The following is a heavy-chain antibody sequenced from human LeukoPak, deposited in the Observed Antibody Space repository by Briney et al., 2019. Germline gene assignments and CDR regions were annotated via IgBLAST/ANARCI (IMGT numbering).Heavy chain of an antibody. CDR2: ISGSGGVT. D-gene: IGHD4-23*01. V-gene: IGHV3-23*01. CDR3: AKLRTTVLSPADF. J-gene: IGHJ4*02. Sequence: PGGSQRLSCAASGFMFSASAMTWVRQAPGKGLDWVSDISGSGGVTYYADSVKGRFTISRDNSKSALYLQMNSLKAEDTALYFCAKLRTTVLSPADFWGQGALVTVSS. CDR1: GFMFSASA.